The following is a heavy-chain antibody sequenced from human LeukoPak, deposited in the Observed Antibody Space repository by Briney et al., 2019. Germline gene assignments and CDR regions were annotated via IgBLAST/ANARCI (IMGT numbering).Heavy chain of an antibody. J-gene: IGHJ4*02. D-gene: IGHD3-22*01. CDR2: MYTTGST. CDR3: ARWGKYDSSGYYCGFDN. CDR1: GGSISSYY. Sequence: PSETLSLTCTVSGGSISSYYWSWIRQPAGKGLEWIGRMYTTGSTNYNPSLTSRVTMSVYTSKNQFSLKLSSVTAADTAVYYCARWGKYDSSGYYCGFDNWGQGTLVTVSS. V-gene: IGHV4-4*07.